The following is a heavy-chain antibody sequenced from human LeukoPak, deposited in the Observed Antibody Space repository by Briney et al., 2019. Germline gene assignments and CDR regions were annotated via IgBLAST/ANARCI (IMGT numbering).Heavy chain of an antibody. CDR1: GGSFSGYY. CDR3: ARVRSYYDFWSGYYGNWFDP. J-gene: IGHJ5*02. V-gene: IGHV4-34*01. CDR2: IYYSGST. D-gene: IGHD3-3*01. Sequence: SETLSLTCAVYGGSFSGYYWSWIRQPPGKGLEWIGTIYYSGSTYYNPSLKSRVTLSVDTSKNQFSLKLSSVTAADTAVYYCARVRSYYDFWSGYYGNWFDPWGQGTLVTVSS.